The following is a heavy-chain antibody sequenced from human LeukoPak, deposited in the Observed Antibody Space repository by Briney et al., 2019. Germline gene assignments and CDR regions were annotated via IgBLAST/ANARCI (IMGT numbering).Heavy chain of an antibody. CDR2: ISAYNGNT. CDR3: ARVRAGTLFDY. V-gene: IGHV1-18*04. J-gene: IGHJ4*02. D-gene: IGHD6-13*01. Sequence: ASVKVSCKASGFSFTGYYMHWVRQAPGQGLEWMGWISAYNGNTNYAQKLQGRVTMTTDTSTSTAYMELRSLRSDDTAVYYCARVRAGTLFDYWGQGTLVTVSS. CDR1: GFSFTGYY.